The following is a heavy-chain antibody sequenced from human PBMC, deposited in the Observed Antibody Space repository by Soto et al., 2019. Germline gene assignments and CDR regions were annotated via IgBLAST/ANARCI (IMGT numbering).Heavy chain of an antibody. CDR3: ARAAWTTVTFRLNDVFDV. J-gene: IGHJ3*01. CDR2: IYPNGAST. Sequence: QVQLVQSGAEVKKPGAPVRVSCKASGYTFTNYYIDWVRQTPRQGLEWMGIIYPNGASTTYVQKYQGRVTMTRVTSTSSVYMELSSLRSEDTAVYYCARAAWTTVTFRLNDVFDVWGQGTMVTVSS. CDR1: GYTFTNYY. V-gene: IGHV1-46*03. D-gene: IGHD4-4*01.